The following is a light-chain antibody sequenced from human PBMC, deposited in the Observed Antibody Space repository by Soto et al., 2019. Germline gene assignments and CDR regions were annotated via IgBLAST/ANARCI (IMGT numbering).Light chain of an antibody. CDR2: NNN. Sequence: QSLLTQSPSASGTPGQRVTISCSGGSSNIGSNTLNWYQHVPGTAPRVLIYNNNQRPSGVADRFSGSKSGTSASLAISGLQSEDEADYYCAAWDDGLNGWVFGGGTKLTVL. CDR3: AAWDDGLNGWV. CDR1: SSNIGSNT. J-gene: IGLJ3*02. V-gene: IGLV1-44*01.